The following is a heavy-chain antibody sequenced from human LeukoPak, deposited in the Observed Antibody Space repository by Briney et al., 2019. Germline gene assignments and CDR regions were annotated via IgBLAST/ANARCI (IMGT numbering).Heavy chain of an antibody. CDR3: ARADYDYVWGGTTLDY. CDR1: GGTFSSYA. J-gene: IGHJ4*02. Sequence: SVKVSCKASGGTFSSYAISWVRQAPGQGLEWMGGIIPIFGTANYAQKFQGRVTITTDESTSTAYMELSSLRSEDTAVYYCARADYDYVWGGTTLDYWGQRTLVTVCS. CDR2: IIPIFGTA. D-gene: IGHD3-16*01. V-gene: IGHV1-69*05.